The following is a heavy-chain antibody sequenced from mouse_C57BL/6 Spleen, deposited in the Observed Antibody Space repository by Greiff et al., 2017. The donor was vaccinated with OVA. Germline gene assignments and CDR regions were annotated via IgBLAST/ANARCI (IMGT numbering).Heavy chain of an antibody. J-gene: IGHJ1*03. CDR3: ARADYYGSSYGYFDV. CDR2: INPNNGGT. D-gene: IGHD1-1*01. CDR1: GYTFTDYY. V-gene: IGHV1-26*01. Sequence: EVQLQQSGPELVKPGASVKISCKASGYTFTDYYMNWVKQSHGKSLEWIGDINPNNGGTSYNQKFKGTATLTVDKSSSTAYMELRSLTSEDSAVYYWARADYYGSSYGYFDVWGTGTTVTVSS.